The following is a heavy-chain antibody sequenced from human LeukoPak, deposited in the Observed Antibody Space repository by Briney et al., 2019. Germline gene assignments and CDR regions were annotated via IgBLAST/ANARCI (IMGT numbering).Heavy chain of an antibody. Sequence: SETLSLTCAVSGGSFSGYYWSWIRQPPGKGLEWIGEINHSGSTHYNPSLKSRVTISVDTSKNQFSLKLSSVTAADTAVYYCARVGYNNFDYWGQGTLVTVSS. V-gene: IGHV4-34*01. D-gene: IGHD5-24*01. CDR3: ARVGYNNFDY. CDR2: INHSGST. J-gene: IGHJ4*02. CDR1: GGSFSGYY.